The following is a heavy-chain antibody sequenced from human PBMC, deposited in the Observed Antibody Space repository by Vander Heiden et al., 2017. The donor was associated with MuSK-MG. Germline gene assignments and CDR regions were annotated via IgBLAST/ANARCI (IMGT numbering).Heavy chain of an antibody. CDR1: SFSFSPCV. CDR3: ASGRWVGATVCSGNWFDP. D-gene: IGHD1-26*01. Sequence: VRLVQSGGWLGLPGPFLCPFRPVSSFSFSPCVTGWVRQAPGKGLEWVAFISYDGGNEYNADSVKGRFTISRDNAENTLYLQMNSLRAEDTAVDYCASGRWVGATVCSGNWFDPWGQGTLVTVSS. V-gene: IGHV3-30-3*02. J-gene: IGHJ5*02. CDR2: ISYDGGNE.